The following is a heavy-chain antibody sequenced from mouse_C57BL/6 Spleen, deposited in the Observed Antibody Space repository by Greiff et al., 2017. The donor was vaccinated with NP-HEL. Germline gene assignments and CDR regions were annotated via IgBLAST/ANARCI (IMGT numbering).Heavy chain of an antibody. CDR3: ARSYYSNPAWFAY. J-gene: IGHJ3*01. V-gene: IGHV7-3*01. Sequence: EVKLMESGGGLVQPGGSLSLSCAASGFTFTDYYMSWVRQPPGKALEWLGFIRNKANGYTTEYSASVKGRFTISRDNSQSILYLQMNALRAEDSATYYCARSYYSNPAWFAYWGQGTLVTVSA. CDR2: IRNKANGYTT. CDR1: GFTFTDYY. D-gene: IGHD2-5*01.